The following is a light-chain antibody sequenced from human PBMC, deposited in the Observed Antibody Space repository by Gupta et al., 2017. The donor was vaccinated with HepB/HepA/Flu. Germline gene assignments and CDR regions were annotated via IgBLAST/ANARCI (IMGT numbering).Light chain of an antibody. J-gene: IGKJ1*01. Sequence: DTQMTQCPSSLSASVGDRVTITCRASQGIGIDLGWCQHKPGRAPKRLIYSASIVRSGVPSRFSDSESGSGLSLIITTRQPVNYANCNSGQDHTYPRTFGQGTKVEIK. V-gene: IGKV1-17*01. CDR3: GQDHTYPRT. CDR2: SAS. CDR1: QGIGID.